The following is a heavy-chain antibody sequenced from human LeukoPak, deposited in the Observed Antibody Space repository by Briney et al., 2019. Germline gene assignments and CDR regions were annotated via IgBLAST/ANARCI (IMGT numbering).Heavy chain of an antibody. CDR1: GFIFDDYG. CDR2: IKQDGSEK. V-gene: IGHV3-7*01. J-gene: IGHJ4*02. D-gene: IGHD5-18*01. CDR3: ARDGNTAMGFDY. Sequence: GGSLRLSCAASGFIFDDYGMSRVRQAPGKGLEWVANIKQDGSEKYYVDSVKGRFTISRDNAKNSLYLQMNSLRAEDTAVYYCARDGNTAMGFDYWGQGTLVTVSS.